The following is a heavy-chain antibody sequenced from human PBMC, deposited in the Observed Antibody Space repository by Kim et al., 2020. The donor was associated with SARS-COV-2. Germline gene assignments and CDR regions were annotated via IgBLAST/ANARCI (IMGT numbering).Heavy chain of an antibody. CDR1: GFTFGDYA. CDR3: AKDMWRVGNYGRDV. Sequence: GGSLRLSCAASGFTFGDYAMHWVRQAPGKGLEWVSGISWNSGSIGYADSVKGRFTISRDNAKNSLYLQMNSLRTEDTSWYYCAKDMWRVGNYGRDVWGQGTTVSVSS. CDR2: ISWNSGSI. J-gene: IGHJ6*02. D-gene: IGHD1-26*01. V-gene: IGHV3-9*01.